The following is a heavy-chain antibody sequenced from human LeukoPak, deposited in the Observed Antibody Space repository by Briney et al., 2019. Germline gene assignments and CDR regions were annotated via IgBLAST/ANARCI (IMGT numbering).Heavy chain of an antibody. CDR1: GYTFTSYA. J-gene: IGHJ4*02. CDR2: INAGNGNT. CDR3: ARDRDYYDSSGYYYENPVYFDY. Sequence: ASVKVSCKASGYTFTSYAMHWVRQAPGQRLEWVGWINAGNGNTKYSQKFQGRVTITRDTSTSTAYMELRSLRSDDTAVYYCARDRDYYDSSGYYYENPVYFDYWGQGTLVTVSS. D-gene: IGHD3-22*01. V-gene: IGHV1-3*01.